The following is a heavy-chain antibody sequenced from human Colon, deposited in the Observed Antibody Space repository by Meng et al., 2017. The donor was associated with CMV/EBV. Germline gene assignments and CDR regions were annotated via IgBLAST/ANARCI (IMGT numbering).Heavy chain of an antibody. V-gene: IGHV1-8*01. J-gene: IGHJ4*02. CDR1: EENFTNYD. CDR2: MNPNSGKT. CDR3: ARGPRNYGFDY. D-gene: IGHD1-7*01. Sequence: SCKASEENFTNYDFKWVRRATEQGFEWMGWMNPNSGKTGYAQNFQGRVTMTRDTSISTAYMELSSLRSDDTAVYYCARGPRNYGFDYWGQGTLVTVSS.